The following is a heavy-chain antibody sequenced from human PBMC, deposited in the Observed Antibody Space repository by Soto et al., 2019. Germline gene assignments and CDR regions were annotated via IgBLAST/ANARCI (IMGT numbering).Heavy chain of an antibody. J-gene: IGHJ4*02. V-gene: IGHV4-30-4*01. CDR3: ARGGLDYGDYLKWDY. Sequence: QVQLQESGPGLVKPSQTLSLTCTVSGGSSSSGDDYWSWIRQPPGQGLEWIGYIYYSGSTYYNPSLKSRVTISVDTSKNQFSLKLSSVTAADTAVYYCARGGLDYGDYLKWDYWGQGTLVTVSS. CDR2: IYYSGST. CDR1: GGSSSSGDDY. D-gene: IGHD4-17*01.